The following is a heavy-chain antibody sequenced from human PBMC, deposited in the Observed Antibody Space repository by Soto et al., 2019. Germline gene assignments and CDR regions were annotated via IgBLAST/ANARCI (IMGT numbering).Heavy chain of an antibody. J-gene: IGHJ4*02. Sequence: EVQLVESGGGLVQPGGSLRLSCAASGFTFSRYWMHWVRQAPGKGLVWVSRINSDGSSTNYADSVKGRFTISRDNAKNTVYLQMNSLRVDDTAVYYCARDQGYVGFDNWGQGTLLTVSS. CDR1: GFTFSRYW. V-gene: IGHV3-74*01. CDR3: ARDQGYVGFDN. D-gene: IGHD5-12*01. CDR2: INSDGSST.